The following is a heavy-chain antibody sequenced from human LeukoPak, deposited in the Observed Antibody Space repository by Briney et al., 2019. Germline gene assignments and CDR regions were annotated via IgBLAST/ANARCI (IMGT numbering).Heavy chain of an antibody. CDR3: ARALRYFDWLSTSPEYNWFDP. J-gene: IGHJ5*02. D-gene: IGHD3-9*01. CDR1: GFTFSSYS. CDR2: ISSSSSTI. Sequence: GGSLRLSCAASGFTFSSYSMNWVRQSPGKGLEWVSYISSSSSTIYYADSVKGRFTISRDNAKNSLYLQMNSLRAEDTAVYYCARALRYFDWLSTSPEYNWFDPWGQGTLVTVSS. V-gene: IGHV3-48*01.